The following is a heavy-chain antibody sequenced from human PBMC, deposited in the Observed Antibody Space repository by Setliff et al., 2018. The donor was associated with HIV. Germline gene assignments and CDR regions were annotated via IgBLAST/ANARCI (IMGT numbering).Heavy chain of an antibody. CDR3: ASGGWSTYYYYGMDV. Sequence: QSGGSLRLSCAASGFTFSSYEMNWVRQAPGKGLEWVSYISSSGSITYYADSVKGRFTISRDNAKNSLYLQMNSLRDEDTAVYYCASGGWSTYYYYGMDVWGQGTTVTVSS. CDR2: ISSSGSIT. J-gene: IGHJ6*02. D-gene: IGHD6-19*01. CDR1: GFTFSSYE. V-gene: IGHV3-48*03.